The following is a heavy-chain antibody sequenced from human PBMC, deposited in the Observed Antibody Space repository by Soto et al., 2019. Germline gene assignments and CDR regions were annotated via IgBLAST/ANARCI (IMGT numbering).Heavy chain of an antibody. D-gene: IGHD3-10*01. V-gene: IGHV1-2*02. Sequence: VASVKDSCKASGYAFTAYYMHWVRQAPGQGVEWMGWINPKSGDTTYAQKFQGRVTMTRDTSITTAYMELSRLRSDDTDVYYCARDRTYGSGSHYYFDYWGQGTPVTVSS. CDR1: GYAFTAYY. J-gene: IGHJ4*02. CDR3: ARDRTYGSGSHYYFDY. CDR2: INPKSGDT.